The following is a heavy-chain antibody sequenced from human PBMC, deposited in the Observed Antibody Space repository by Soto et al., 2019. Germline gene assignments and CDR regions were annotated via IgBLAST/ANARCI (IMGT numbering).Heavy chain of an antibody. CDR1: RFTFSNYW. CDR3: ARAHSSSSGAFDI. Sequence: PGGSLRLSCAASRFTFSNYWMSWVRQAPGKGLEWVANIKQDGSEKYYVDSVKGRFTISRDSAKNSLYLQMNSLRAEDTAVYYCARAHSSSSGAFDIWGQGTMVTVSS. V-gene: IGHV3-7*01. D-gene: IGHD6-6*01. J-gene: IGHJ3*02. CDR2: IKQDGSEK.